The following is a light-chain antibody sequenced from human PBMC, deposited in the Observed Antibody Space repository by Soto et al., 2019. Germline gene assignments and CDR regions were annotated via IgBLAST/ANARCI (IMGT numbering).Light chain of an antibody. CDR3: SSYTSSSTPPYV. CDR2: DVS. Sequence: QSVLTQPASVSGSPGQSITISCTGTSSDVGGYNYVSWYQQHPGKAPKPMIYDVSNRPSGVSNRFSGSKSGNTASLTISGLQAEDEADYYCSSYTSSSTPPYVFGTGTKLTVL. J-gene: IGLJ1*01. CDR1: SSDVGGYNY. V-gene: IGLV2-14*01.